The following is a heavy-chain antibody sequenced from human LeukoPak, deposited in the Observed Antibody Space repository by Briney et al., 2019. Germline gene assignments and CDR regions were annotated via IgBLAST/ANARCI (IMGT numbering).Heavy chain of an antibody. D-gene: IGHD4-11*01. J-gene: IGHJ4*02. Sequence: PGGSLRLSCAASGFTFSSYSMNWVRQAPGKGLEWVSSISSSSSYIYYADSVKGRFTISRDNAKNSLYLQMNSLRAEHTAVYYCARDPVWTVTIAYWGQGTPVTFSS. CDR1: GFTFSSYS. CDR3: ARDPVWTVTIAY. CDR2: ISSSSSYI. V-gene: IGHV3-21*01.